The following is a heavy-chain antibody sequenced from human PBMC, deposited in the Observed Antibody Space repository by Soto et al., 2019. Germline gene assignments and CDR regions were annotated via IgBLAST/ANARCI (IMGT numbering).Heavy chain of an antibody. CDR1: GYSFANYW. V-gene: IGHV5-51*01. CDR2: IYPGDSDT. J-gene: IGHJ6*02. Sequence: GESLKISCKGSGYSFANYWIGWVRQMPGKGLEWMGIIYPGDSDTRYSPSFQGQVTISADKSISTAYLQWSSLKASDTAVYYCATYYYGSGSKYSYYYAMDVWGQGTTVTVS. CDR3: ATYYYGSGSKYSYYYAMDV. D-gene: IGHD3-10*01.